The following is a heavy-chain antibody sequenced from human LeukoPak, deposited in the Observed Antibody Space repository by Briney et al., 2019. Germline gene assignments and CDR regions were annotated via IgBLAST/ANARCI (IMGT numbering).Heavy chain of an antibody. Sequence: SETLSLTCTVSGGSISSHYWSWIRQPAGKGREWIGRIYTSGSPNYNPSLKSRVTMSVDTSKNQFSLKLSSVTAADTAVYYCARARGYSYGLDYWGQGTLVSVSS. V-gene: IGHV4-4*07. J-gene: IGHJ4*02. CDR2: IYTSGSP. CDR1: GGSISSHY. D-gene: IGHD5-18*01. CDR3: ARARGYSYGLDY.